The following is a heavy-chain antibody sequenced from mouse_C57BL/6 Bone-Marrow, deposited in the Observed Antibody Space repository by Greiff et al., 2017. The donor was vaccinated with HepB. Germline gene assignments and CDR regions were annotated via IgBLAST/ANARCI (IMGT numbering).Heavy chain of an antibody. CDR1: GFSFNTYA. V-gene: IGHV10-1*01. CDR3: VRHYYGRSYAMDY. Sequence: GGGLVQPKGSLKLSCAASGFSFNTYAMNWVRQAPGKGLEWVARIRSKSNNYATYYADSVKDRFTISRDDSESMLYLQMNNLKTEDTAMYYCVRHYYGRSYAMDYWGQGTSVTVSS. J-gene: IGHJ4*01. CDR2: IRSKSNNYAT. D-gene: IGHD1-1*01.